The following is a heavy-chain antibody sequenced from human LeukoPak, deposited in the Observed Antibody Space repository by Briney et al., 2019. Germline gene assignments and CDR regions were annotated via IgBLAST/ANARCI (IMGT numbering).Heavy chain of an antibody. D-gene: IGHD2-15*01. CDR2: IYYSGST. J-gene: IGHJ5*02. CDR3: AKSPYCSGGSCYQRNWFDP. V-gene: IGHV4-39*01. Sequence: SETLSLTCAVYGGSFSGYYWGWIRQPPGKGLEWIGSIYYSGSTYYNPSLKSRVTISVDTSKNQFSLKLSSVTAADTAVYYCAKSPYCSGGSCYQRNWFDPWGQGTLVTVSS. CDR1: GGSFSGYY.